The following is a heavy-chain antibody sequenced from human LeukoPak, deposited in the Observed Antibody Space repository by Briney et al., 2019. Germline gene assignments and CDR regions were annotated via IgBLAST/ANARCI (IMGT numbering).Heavy chain of an antibody. V-gene: IGHV4-59*08. CDR1: GGSISSGY. CDR2: ISYRGIT. J-gene: IGHJ4*02. CDR3: ARGVAVAGDYYFDY. D-gene: IGHD6-19*01. Sequence: SETLSLTCAVSGGSISSGYWIWIRQPPGKGLEWVGDISYRGITNYNPYLESRVTISADTSKSQFSLKLRSVTAADTAVYYCARGVAVAGDYYFDYWGQGTLVTVSS.